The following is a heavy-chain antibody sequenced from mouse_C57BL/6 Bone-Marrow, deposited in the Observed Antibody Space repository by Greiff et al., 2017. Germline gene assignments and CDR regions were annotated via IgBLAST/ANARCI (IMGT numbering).Heavy chain of an antibody. CDR3: ARGGYSYFDY. Sequence: VQLQQSGPGLVQPSQSLSITCTASGFSLTSYGVHWVRQSPGKGLEWLGVIWRGGSTDYNAAFISRLSISKDNSKSQVFFKMNSLQADDTAIYYCARGGYSYFDYWGQGTTLTVSS. V-gene: IGHV2-2*01. CDR1: GFSLTSYG. J-gene: IGHJ2*01. D-gene: IGHD2-3*01. CDR2: IWRGGST.